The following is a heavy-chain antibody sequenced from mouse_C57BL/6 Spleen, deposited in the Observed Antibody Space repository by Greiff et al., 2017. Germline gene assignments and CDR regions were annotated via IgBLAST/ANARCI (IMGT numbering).Heavy chain of an antibody. D-gene: IGHD3-3*01. J-gene: IGHJ3*01. CDR1: GFTFTDYY. V-gene: IGHV7-3*01. CDR2: IRNKANGYTT. CDR3: ARLRDSAWFAY. Sequence: EVKVVESGGGLVQPGGSLSLSCAASGFTFTDYYMSWVRQPPGKALEWLGFIRNKANGYTTEYSASVKGRFTISRDNSQSILYLQMNALRAEDSATYYCARLRDSAWFAYWGKGTLVTVSA.